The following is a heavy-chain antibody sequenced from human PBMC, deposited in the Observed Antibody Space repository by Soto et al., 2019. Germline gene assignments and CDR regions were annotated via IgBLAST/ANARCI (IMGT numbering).Heavy chain of an antibody. D-gene: IGHD1-26*01. V-gene: IGHV1-46*03. CDR1: RYTFTSYD. Sequence: ASAKVSFKSSRYTFTSYDVQWERQAPGQGLEWMGLINPTGGSTSYAQTFQGRVTLTSDTSTSTVFMELSSLRSEDAAVYYCALGRGRPYYFDYWGQGTLVTVSS. J-gene: IGHJ4*02. CDR3: ALGRGRPYYFDY. CDR2: INPTGGST.